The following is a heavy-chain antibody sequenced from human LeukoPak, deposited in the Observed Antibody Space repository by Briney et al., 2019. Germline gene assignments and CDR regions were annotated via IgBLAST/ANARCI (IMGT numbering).Heavy chain of an antibody. V-gene: IGHV3-33*03. CDR3: ARLDILTGNYYYFNF. J-gene: IGHJ4*02. CDR1: GFTFRSYG. D-gene: IGHD3-9*01. Sequence: GGSLRLSCAASGFTFRSYGMHWVRQAPGKGLEWVAFIYYDGSNQYYADSVKGRFTISRDNAKNTLYLQMNSLRAEDTAVYYCARLDILTGNYYYFNFWGQGTLVTVSS. CDR2: IYYDGSNQ.